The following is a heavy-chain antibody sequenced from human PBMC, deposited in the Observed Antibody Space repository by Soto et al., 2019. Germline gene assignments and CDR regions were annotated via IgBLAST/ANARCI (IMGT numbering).Heavy chain of an antibody. D-gene: IGHD4-17*01. CDR2: IIPILGIA. CDR1: GGTFSSYT. Sequence: QVQLVQSGAEVKKPGSSVKVSCKASGGTFSSYTISWVRQAPGQGLEWMGRIIPILGIANYAQKFQGRVTITADKSTSTAYMELSSLRSEDTAVYYCARSADYGDDSYLTDWAQGTLVTVSS. CDR3: ARSADYGDDSYLTD. V-gene: IGHV1-69*02. J-gene: IGHJ4*02.